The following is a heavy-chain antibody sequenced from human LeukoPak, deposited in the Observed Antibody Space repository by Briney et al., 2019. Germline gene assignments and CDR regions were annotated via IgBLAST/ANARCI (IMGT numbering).Heavy chain of an antibody. J-gene: IGHJ4*02. Sequence: PSETLSLTCTVSGGSISSYYWSWIRQPPGKGLEWIEYIYYSGSTNYNPSLKSRVTISVDTSKNQFSLKLSSVTAADTAVYYCARAPGSLRYFDWLLPPHFDYWGQGTLVTVSS. D-gene: IGHD3-9*01. CDR1: GGSISSYY. CDR3: ARAPGSLRYFDWLLPPHFDY. CDR2: IYYSGST. V-gene: IGHV4-59*01.